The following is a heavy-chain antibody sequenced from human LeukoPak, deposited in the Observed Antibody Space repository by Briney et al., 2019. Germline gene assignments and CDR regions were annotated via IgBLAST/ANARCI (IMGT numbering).Heavy chain of an antibody. CDR3: ARVPAGAGFPYYYYYGMDV. D-gene: IGHD6-19*01. CDR2: ISYDGSNK. CDR1: GFTFSSYA. Sequence: GGSLRLSCAASGFTFSSYAMHWVRQAPGMGLEWVAVISYDGSNKYYADSVKGRFTISRDNSKNTLYLQMNSLRAEDTAVYYCARVPAGAGFPYYYYYGMDVWGQGTTVTVSS. V-gene: IGHV3-30-3*01. J-gene: IGHJ6*02.